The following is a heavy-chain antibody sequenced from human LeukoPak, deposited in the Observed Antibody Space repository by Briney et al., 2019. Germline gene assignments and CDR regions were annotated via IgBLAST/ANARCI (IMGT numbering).Heavy chain of an antibody. V-gene: IGHV3-30*02. CDR2: IRYDGNNK. J-gene: IGHJ4*02. Sequence: PGGSLRLSCAASGFTFSSHGMHWVRQALGKGLEWVAFIRYDGNNKYYADSVKGRFTISRDNSKNTLYLQMNSLRVEDTAVYYCARAMSTFGGVRNYFDSWGQGTLVTVSS. CDR3: ARAMSTFGGVRNYFDS. D-gene: IGHD3-16*01. CDR1: GFTFSSHG.